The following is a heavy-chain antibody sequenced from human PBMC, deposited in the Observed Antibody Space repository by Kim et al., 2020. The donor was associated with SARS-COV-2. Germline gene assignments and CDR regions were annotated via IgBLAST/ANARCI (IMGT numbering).Heavy chain of an antibody. CDR1: GGSVSSGSYY. CDR3: ARDSYSSSRWGYYYYGMDV. J-gene: IGHJ6*02. D-gene: IGHD6-13*01. V-gene: IGHV4-61*01. Sequence: SETLSLTCTVSGGSVSSGSYYWSWIRQPPGKGLEWIGYIYYSGSTNYNPSLKSRVTISVDTSKNQFSLKLSSVTAADTAVYYCARDSYSSSRWGYYYYGMDVWGQGTTVTVSS. CDR2: IYYSGST.